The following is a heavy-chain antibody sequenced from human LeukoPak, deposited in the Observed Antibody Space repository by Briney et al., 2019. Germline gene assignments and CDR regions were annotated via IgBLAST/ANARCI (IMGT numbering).Heavy chain of an antibody. Sequence: GGSLRLSCAASGFTFSSYGMHWVRQAPGKGLEWVAVISYDGSNKYYADSVKGRFTISRDNSKNTLYLQMNSLRAEDTAVYYCAKDYEIGDIVVVPGAPLFDYWGQGTLVTVSS. CDR1: GFTFSSYG. CDR2: ISYDGSNK. V-gene: IGHV3-30*18. CDR3: AKDYEIGDIVVVPGAPLFDY. J-gene: IGHJ4*02. D-gene: IGHD2-2*01.